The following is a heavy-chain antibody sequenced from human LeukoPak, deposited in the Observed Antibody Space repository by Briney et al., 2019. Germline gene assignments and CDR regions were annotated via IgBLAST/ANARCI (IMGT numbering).Heavy chain of an antibody. V-gene: IGHV1-2*06. CDR3: AREKYSSGWYYFDY. CDR2: INPNSGGT. J-gene: IGHJ4*02. CDR1: GYTFTGYY. Sequence: ASVKVSCKASGYTFTGYYMHWVRQAPGQGLEWMGRINPNSGGTNYAQKFQGRVTMTRDTSISTAYMELSRLRSDDTAVYYCAREKYSSGWYYFDYWGQGTQVTVSS. D-gene: IGHD6-19*01.